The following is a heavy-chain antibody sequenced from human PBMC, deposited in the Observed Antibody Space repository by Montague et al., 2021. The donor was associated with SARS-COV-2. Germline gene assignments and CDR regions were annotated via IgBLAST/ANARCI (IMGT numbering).Heavy chain of an antibody. CDR3: ARGARQGYGFRLGSFDS. CDR1: GGSFSGYY. CDR2: INHSGST. D-gene: IGHD3-10*01. V-gene: IGHV4-34*01. Sequence: SETLSLTCAVYGGSFSGYYWNWIRQPPGKGLEWIGEINHSGSTNYNPSLKSRVTMPVDTSKNQFSLKLSSVTAADTAVYYCARGARQGYGFRLGSFDSWGQGTRVTVSS. J-gene: IGHJ4*02.